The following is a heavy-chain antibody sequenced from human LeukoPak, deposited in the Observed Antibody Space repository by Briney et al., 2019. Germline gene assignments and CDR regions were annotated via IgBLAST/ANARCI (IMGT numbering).Heavy chain of an antibody. CDR2: ISYDGSNK. J-gene: IGHJ6*02. CDR3: ARGLPNYYGMDV. CDR1: GFTFSSYA. Sequence: GGSLRLSCAASGFTFSSYAMHWVRQAPGKGLEWVAVISYDGSNKYYADSVKGRFTISRDNSKNTLYLQMNSLRTEDTAVYYCARGLPNYYGMDVWGQGTTVTVSS. V-gene: IGHV3-30-3*01.